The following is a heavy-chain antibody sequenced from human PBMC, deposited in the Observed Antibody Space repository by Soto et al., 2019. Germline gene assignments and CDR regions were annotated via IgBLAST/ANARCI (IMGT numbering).Heavy chain of an antibody. D-gene: IGHD5-18*01. V-gene: IGHV3-66*01. CDR1: GFTVSSNY. CDR3: ARAGYSYGTGAFDI. Sequence: EVQLVESGGGLVQPGGSLRLSCAASGFTVSSNYMSWVRQAPGKGLEWVSVIYSGGSTYYADCVKGRFTISRDNSKNTLYLQMSSLRAEDTSVYYCARAGYSYGTGAFDIWGQGTMVTVSS. J-gene: IGHJ3*02. CDR2: IYSGGST.